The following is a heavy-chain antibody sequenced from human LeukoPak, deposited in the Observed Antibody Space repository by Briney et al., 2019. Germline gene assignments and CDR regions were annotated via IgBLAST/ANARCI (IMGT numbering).Heavy chain of an antibody. Sequence: ASVEVSCKASGYTFADYGISWVRLAPGQGLEWMGWISAYNGNTNYAQNLQARVTMTTDTSTNTAYMELGSLRSDDTAVFYCARVGGLAVAGTPPPFYFDYWGQGTLLTVSS. D-gene: IGHD6-19*01. CDR2: ISAYNGNT. CDR3: ARVGGLAVAGTPPPFYFDY. J-gene: IGHJ4*02. V-gene: IGHV1-18*01. CDR1: GYTFADYG.